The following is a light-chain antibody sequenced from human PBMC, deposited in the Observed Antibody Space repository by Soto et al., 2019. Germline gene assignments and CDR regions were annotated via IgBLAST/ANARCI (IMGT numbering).Light chain of an antibody. Sequence: EIVLTQSPGTLSLSPGERATLSCRASQTISSSHLAWYQQKPGQAPRLLIYGASSRATDIPDRFSGSGSGADFTLTLSRLKPEDFAEYCCQHYDSSRRTFGAGTKVEIK. CDR3: QHYDSSRRT. CDR1: QTISSSH. CDR2: GAS. J-gene: IGKJ1*01. V-gene: IGKV3-20*01.